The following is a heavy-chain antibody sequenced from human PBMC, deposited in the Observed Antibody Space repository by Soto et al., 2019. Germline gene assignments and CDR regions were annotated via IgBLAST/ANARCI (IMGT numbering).Heavy chain of an antibody. J-gene: IGHJ6*02. CDR3: ARGYCSSTSCYPYYYYGMDV. CDR2: IWYDGSNK. CDR1: GFTFSSYG. V-gene: IGHV3-33*01. Sequence: PGGSLRLSCAASGFTFSSYGMHWVRQAPGKGLEWVAVIWYDGSNKYYADSVKGRFTISRDNSKNTLYLQMNSLRAEDTAVYYCARGYCSSTSCYPYYYYGMDVWGQGTTVTVSS. D-gene: IGHD2-2*01.